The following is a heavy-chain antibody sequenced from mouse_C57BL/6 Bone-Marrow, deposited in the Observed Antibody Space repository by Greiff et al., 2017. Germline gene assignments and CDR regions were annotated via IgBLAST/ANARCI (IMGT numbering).Heavy chain of an antibody. CDR2: IYPTSGRT. Sequence: QVQLQQPGAELVKPGASVKMSCKASGYTFTSYWITWVKQRPGQGLEWIGDIYPTSGRTNYNEKFKSKAILTVDTSSNTAYRQLSSLTSEDSAVCYCARSGPLGRSFDYWGQGTTLTVSS. V-gene: IGHV1-55*01. CDR3: ARSGPLGRSFDY. D-gene: IGHD4-1*01. CDR1: GYTFTSYW. J-gene: IGHJ2*01.